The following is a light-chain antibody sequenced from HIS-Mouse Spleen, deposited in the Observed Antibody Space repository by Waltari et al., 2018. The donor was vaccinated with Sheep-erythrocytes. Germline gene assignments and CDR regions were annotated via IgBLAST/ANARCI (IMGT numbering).Light chain of an antibody. V-gene: IGLV1-36*01. J-gene: IGLJ3*02. CDR1: SSNIRNNA. CDR2: YDD. Sequence: QSVLTQPPSVSEAPRQRVTIPCSGSSSNIRNNAANWYQQLPGKAPKLLIYYDDLLPSGVSDRFSGSKSGTSASLAISGLQSEDEADYYCAAWDDSLNGWVFGGGTKLTVL. CDR3: AAWDDSLNGWV.